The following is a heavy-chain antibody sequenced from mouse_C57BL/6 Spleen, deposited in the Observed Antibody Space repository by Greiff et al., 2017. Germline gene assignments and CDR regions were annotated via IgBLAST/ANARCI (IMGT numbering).Heavy chain of an antibody. CDR2: IYPGGGDT. CDR1: GYAFTSSW. V-gene: IGHV1-82*01. D-gene: IGHD1-1*01. Sequence: QVQLQQSGPELVKPGASVKISCKASGYAFTSSWMNWVKQRPGHGLEWIGEIYPGGGDTNYNGKFKGKATLTAEKSSSTAYMQLSSLTAEDSAVYFGARGYGNGWFADWGKGTMVTVSA. CDR3: ARGYGNGWFAD. J-gene: IGHJ3*01.